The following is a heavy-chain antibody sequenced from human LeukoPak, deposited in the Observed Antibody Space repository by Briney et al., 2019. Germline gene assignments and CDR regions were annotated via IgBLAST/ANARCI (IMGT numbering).Heavy chain of an antibody. CDR1: GFTFSSYA. J-gene: IGHJ3*02. CDR3: AKDRGDYYDSSGYYYDAFDI. CDR2: ISGSGGST. D-gene: IGHD3-22*01. Sequence: GGSLRLSCAASGFTFSSYAMSWVRQAPGKGLEWVSAISGSGGSTYYADSVKGRFTLSRDNSKNTLYLQMNSLRAEDTAVYYCAKDRGDYYDSSGYYYDAFDIWGQGTMVTVSS. V-gene: IGHV3-23*01.